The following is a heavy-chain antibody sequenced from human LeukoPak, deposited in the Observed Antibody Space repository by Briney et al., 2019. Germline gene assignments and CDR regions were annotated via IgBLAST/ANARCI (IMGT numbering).Heavy chain of an antibody. Sequence: ASVKVSCKASGYTFTGYYMHWVRQAPGQGLEWMGRINPNSGGTNYAQKFQGRVTMTRDTSISTAYMELSRLRSDDTAVYCCALLTQLPNCYYYYMDVWGKGTTVTVSS. CDR3: ALLTQLPNCYYYYMDV. D-gene: IGHD1-26*01. J-gene: IGHJ6*03. CDR1: GYTFTGYY. CDR2: INPNSGGT. V-gene: IGHV1-2*06.